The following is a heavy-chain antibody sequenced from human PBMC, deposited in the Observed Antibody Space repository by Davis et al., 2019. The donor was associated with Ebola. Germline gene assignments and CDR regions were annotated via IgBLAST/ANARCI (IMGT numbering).Heavy chain of an antibody. V-gene: IGHV3-11*04. CDR1: GFPFSDHY. Sequence: PAGSLTLSCAASGFPFSDHYISWIRQAPGKGLEWVSHISSSGSPINYADSVKGRFTISRDNAKNSVYLQMNSLRDEDTGVYYCARDRQQLEVTNIYYYMDVWGKGTSVTVSS. CDR3: ARDRQQLEVTNIYYYMDV. CDR2: ISSSGSPI. J-gene: IGHJ6*03. D-gene: IGHD1-1*01.